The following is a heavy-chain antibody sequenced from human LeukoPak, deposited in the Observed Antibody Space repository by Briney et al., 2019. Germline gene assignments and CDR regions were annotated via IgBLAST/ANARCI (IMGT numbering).Heavy chain of an antibody. Sequence: SETLSLTCTVSGGSISSGGYYWSWIRQHPGKGLEWIGYIYYSGSTYYNPSLKSRLTISVDTSKNQFSLRLSSVTAADTAVYYCATDRSGYALMDVWGQGTTATVSS. CDR1: GGSISSGGYY. CDR2: IYYSGST. CDR3: ATDRSGYALMDV. J-gene: IGHJ6*02. D-gene: IGHD3-22*01. V-gene: IGHV4-31*03.